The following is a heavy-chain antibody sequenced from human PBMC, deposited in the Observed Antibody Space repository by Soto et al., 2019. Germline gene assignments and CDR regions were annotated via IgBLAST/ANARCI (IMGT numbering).Heavy chain of an antibody. D-gene: IGHD3-3*01. CDR1: GYIFTDHL. J-gene: IGHJ4*02. Sequence: ASVKVSCKTSGYIFTDHLIHWVRQSPGQGLQWVGWVHPDSGGTNVAQAFQDRVTMTADTSITTAYMDLARLRPDDTAIFYCARASYDFWSGYQNNFDYWGQGTLVTVSS. CDR3: ARASYDFWSGYQNNFDY. V-gene: IGHV1-2*02. CDR2: VHPDSGGT.